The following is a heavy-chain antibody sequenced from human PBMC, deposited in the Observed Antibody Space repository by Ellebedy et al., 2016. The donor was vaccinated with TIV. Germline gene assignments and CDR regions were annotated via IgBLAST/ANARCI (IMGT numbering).Heavy chain of an antibody. J-gene: IGHJ4*02. CDR1: GFTFSSYG. CDR3: AKEISAKSSNGWPLDY. D-gene: IGHD6-19*01. CDR2: IAHDGSIK. Sequence: GESLKISCAASGFTFSSYGMYWVRQAPGEGLEWVAVIAHDGSIKYYADSVKGRFTVSRDNSRNTLYLQMDRLRVEETSVYYCAKEISAKSSNGWPLDYWGQGTLVTVSS. V-gene: IGHV3-30*18.